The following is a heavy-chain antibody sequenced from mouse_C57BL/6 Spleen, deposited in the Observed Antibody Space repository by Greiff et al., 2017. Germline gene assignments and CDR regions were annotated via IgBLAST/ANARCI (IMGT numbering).Heavy chain of an antibody. CDR3: ARGMIKTWFAY. CDR1: GFTFSSYA. CDR2: ISDGGSYT. V-gene: IGHV5-4*01. Sequence: EVQVVESGGGLVKPGGSLKLSCAASGFTFSSYAMSWVRQTPEKRLEWVATISDGGSYTYYPDNVKGRFTISRDNAKNNLYLQMSHLKSEDTAMYYCARGMIKTWFAYWGQGTLVTVSA. D-gene: IGHD2-4*01. J-gene: IGHJ3*01.